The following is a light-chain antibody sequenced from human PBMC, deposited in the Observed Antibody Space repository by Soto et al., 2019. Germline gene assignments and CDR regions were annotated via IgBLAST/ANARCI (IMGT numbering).Light chain of an antibody. CDR3: ISYTSGGTVV. J-gene: IGLJ2*01. CDR1: NSDVGAYNY. CDR2: QVT. V-gene: IGLV2-14*01. Sequence: QSALTQPASVSGSPGQSLTISCTGTNSDVGAYNYVSWYQQHPGKPPKLVIYQVTNRPSGVSDRFSGSKSGSTASLTISGLQAEDEADYYCISYTSGGTVVFGGGIKVTVL.